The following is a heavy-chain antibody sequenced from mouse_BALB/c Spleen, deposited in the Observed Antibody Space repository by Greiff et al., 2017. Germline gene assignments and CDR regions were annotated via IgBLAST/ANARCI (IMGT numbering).Heavy chain of an antibody. CDR3: ARREYDYPFAY. V-gene: IGHV1-63*02. CDR1: GYTFTNYW. D-gene: IGHD2-4*01. CDR2: IYPGGGYT. J-gene: IGHJ3*01. Sequence: VKLMESGAELVRPGTSVKISCKASGYTFTNYWLGWVKQRPGHGLEWIGDIYPGGGYTNYNEKFKGKATLTADTSSSTAYMQLSSLTSEDSAVYFCARREYDYPFAYWGQGTLVTVSA.